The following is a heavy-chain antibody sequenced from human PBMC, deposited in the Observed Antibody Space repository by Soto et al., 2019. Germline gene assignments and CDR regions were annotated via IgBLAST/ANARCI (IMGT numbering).Heavy chain of an antibody. Sequence: QVQLQQSGPGLVKPSETLSLTCTVSSGPSSSHNWGWIRQSPGRGLEWIGYVYNTGGTSYNPSLKSRVTISADTSANHISLTLSSVTAADTAIYYCVRQGIGNLHGLVGVWGQGTTVSVSS. J-gene: IGHJ6*02. CDR3: VRQGIGNLHGLVGV. V-gene: IGHV4-59*08. D-gene: IGHD1-1*01. CDR1: SGPSSSHN. CDR2: VYNTGGT.